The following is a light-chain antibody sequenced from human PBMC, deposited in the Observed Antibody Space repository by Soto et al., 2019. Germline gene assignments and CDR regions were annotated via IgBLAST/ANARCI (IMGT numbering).Light chain of an antibody. CDR3: QQYNNWPPWT. J-gene: IGKJ1*01. CDR2: DAS. Sequence: ILMTQSPATLSVSPGERAPLSCRASQSVSNNLALYQQKPGQAPRLLIYDASTRATGIPARFSGSGSGPEYTLTIGGLQSEDFAVYYCQQYNNWPPWTFGQETKVEIK. CDR1: QSVSNN. V-gene: IGKV3-15*01.